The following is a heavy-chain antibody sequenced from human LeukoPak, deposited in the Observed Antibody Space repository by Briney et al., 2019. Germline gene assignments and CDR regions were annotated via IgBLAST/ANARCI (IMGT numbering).Heavy chain of an antibody. D-gene: IGHD5-12*01. CDR3: ARLYSGYGNYYYYMDV. CDR1: GYTFNGYY. Sequence: GASVKVSCKSSGYTFNGYYMHWVRQAPGQGLEWMGWINPNSGGTNYAQKFQGRVTMTGDTSISTAYMELSSLRSDDTAVYYCARLYSGYGNYYYYMDVWGKGTTVTVSS. V-gene: IGHV1-2*02. CDR2: INPNSGGT. J-gene: IGHJ6*03.